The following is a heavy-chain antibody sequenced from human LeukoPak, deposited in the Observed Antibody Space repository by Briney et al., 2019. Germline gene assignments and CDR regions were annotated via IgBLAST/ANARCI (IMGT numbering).Heavy chain of an antibody. D-gene: IGHD3-22*01. CDR2: INPNSGGT. CDR1: GYTFTGYY. CDR3: ARGHPYYYDSSGYLHFDY. J-gene: IGHJ4*02. V-gene: IGHV1-2*02. Sequence: ASVKVSCRASGYTFTGYYMHWVRQAPGQGLEWMGWINPNSGGTNYAQKFQGRVTMTRDTSISTAYMELSRLRSDDTAVYYCARGHPYYYDSSGYLHFDYWGQGTLVTVSS.